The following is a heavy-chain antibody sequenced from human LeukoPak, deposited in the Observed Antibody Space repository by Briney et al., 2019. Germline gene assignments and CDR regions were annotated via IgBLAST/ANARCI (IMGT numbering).Heavy chain of an antibody. J-gene: IGHJ4*02. V-gene: IGHV3-48*03. CDR3: VRDFDY. CDR2: ISSSGRTI. Sequence: GGSLRLSCATSGFTFSSYEMNWVRQAPGKGLEWVSYISSSGRTIYYADSVKGRFTISRDNAKNSPYLQMNSLRAEDTAVYYCVRDFDYWGQGTLVTVSS. CDR1: GFTFSSYE.